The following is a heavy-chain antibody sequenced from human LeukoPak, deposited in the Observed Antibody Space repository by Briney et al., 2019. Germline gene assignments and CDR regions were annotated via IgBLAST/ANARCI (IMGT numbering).Heavy chain of an antibody. Sequence: SETLSLTCTVSGYSISSDYYWGWIRQPPGKGLEWIGSIYHSGSTYYNPSLKSRVTISRDTSKNQFSLKLSSVTAADTAVYYCARSFVDDFWSGYAFDYWGQGTLVTVSS. D-gene: IGHD3-3*01. V-gene: IGHV4-38-2*02. CDR3: ARSFVDDFWSGYAFDY. J-gene: IGHJ4*02. CDR2: IYHSGST. CDR1: GYSISSDYY.